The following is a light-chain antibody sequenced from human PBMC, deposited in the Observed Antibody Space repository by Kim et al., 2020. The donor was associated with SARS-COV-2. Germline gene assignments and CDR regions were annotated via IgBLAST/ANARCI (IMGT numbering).Light chain of an antibody. Sequence: QSVLTQSPSASGTPGQSVTISCSGSYSNIGSNYVYWYQHLPGTAPKLLLYRSDQRPSGVPDRFSGSTSGTSASLAISGLRSEDEAEYYCATWDDGLIGWVFGGGTKVTVL. CDR3: ATWDDGLIGWV. J-gene: IGLJ3*02. CDR2: RSD. CDR1: YSNIGSNY. V-gene: IGLV1-47*01.